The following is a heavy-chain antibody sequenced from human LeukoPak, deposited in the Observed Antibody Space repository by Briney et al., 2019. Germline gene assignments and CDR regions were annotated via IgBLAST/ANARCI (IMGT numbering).Heavy chain of an antibody. CDR1: GFTFSSYG. Sequence: GGSLRLSCAASGFTFSSYGMHWVRQAPGKGLEWVAVISYDGSNKYYADSVKGRFTISRDNSKNTLYLQMNSLRAEDTAVYYCAKKLAAALLDPWGQGTLVTVSS. CDR3: AKKLAAALLDP. J-gene: IGHJ5*02. CDR2: ISYDGSNK. D-gene: IGHD6-13*01. V-gene: IGHV3-30*18.